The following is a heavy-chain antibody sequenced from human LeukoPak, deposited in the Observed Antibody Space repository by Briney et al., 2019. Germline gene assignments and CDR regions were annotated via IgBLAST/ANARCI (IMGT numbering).Heavy chain of an antibody. CDR2: IIPILGIA. CDR1: GGTFSSYA. J-gene: IGHJ4*02. V-gene: IGHV1-69*04. Sequence: SVKVSCKASGGTFSSYAISWVRQAPGQGLEWMGRIIPILGIANYAQKFQGRVTITADKSTSTAYMELSSLRSEDTAVHYCARDLGYSYGLDFDYWGQGTLVTVSS. CDR3: ARDLGYSYGLDFDY. D-gene: IGHD5-18*01.